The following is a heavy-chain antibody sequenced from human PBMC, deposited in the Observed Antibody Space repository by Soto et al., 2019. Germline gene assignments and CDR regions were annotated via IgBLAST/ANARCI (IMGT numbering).Heavy chain of an antibody. CDR1: GGNFSGYY. V-gene: IGHV4-34*01. CDR2: INHSGST. J-gene: IGHJ4*02. Sequence: PSETLSLTCTVYGGNFSGYYWTWIRQPPGTGLEWIGEINHSGSTNYNPSLKSRVTISVDTSKNQFSLKLTSVTAADTAVYYCARDKITGLFDYWGQGTLVTVS. D-gene: IGHD2-8*02. CDR3: ARDKITGLFDY.